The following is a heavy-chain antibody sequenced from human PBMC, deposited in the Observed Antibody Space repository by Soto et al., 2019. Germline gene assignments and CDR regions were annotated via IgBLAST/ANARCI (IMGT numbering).Heavy chain of an antibody. CDR2: IKQDGSEK. Sequence: EVQLVESGGGLVQPGGSLRLSCAASGFTFSSYWMSWVRQAPGKGLEWVANIKQDGSEKYYVDSVKGRFTISRDNAKNSLYLQMNSLRAEDTAVNYCARDRVATITGADYWGQGTLVTVSS. CDR1: GFTFSSYW. CDR3: ARDRVATITGADY. D-gene: IGHD5-12*01. V-gene: IGHV3-7*01. J-gene: IGHJ4*02.